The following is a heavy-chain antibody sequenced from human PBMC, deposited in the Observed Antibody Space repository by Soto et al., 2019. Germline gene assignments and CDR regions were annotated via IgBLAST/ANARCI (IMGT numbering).Heavy chain of an antibody. CDR1: GYSFTSYW. D-gene: IGHD2-15*01. CDR3: ARLYCSGGSCYYYFDY. Sequence: GESLKISCKGSGYSFTSYWISWVRQMPGKGLEWMGRIDPSDSYTNYSPSFQGHVTISADKSISTAYLQWSSLKASDTAMYYCARLYCSGGSCYYYFDYWGQGTLVTVSS. J-gene: IGHJ4*02. V-gene: IGHV5-10-1*01. CDR2: IDPSDSYT.